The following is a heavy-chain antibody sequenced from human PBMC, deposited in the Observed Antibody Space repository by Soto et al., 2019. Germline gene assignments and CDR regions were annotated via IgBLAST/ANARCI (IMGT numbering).Heavy chain of an antibody. Sequence: QVQLVESGGGLVEPGGSLRLSCAASGFRFSDHYMTWIRQAPGKGLVWVSKISSSGTTMYYADSVKGRFTVSRDNAKNSLYLEMNSLRAEDTAVYYCAGDPYYYGSAFWGQGTLVTVSS. CDR1: GFRFSDHY. J-gene: IGHJ4*02. D-gene: IGHD3-10*01. V-gene: IGHV3-11*01. CDR2: ISSSGTTM. CDR3: AGDPYYYGSAF.